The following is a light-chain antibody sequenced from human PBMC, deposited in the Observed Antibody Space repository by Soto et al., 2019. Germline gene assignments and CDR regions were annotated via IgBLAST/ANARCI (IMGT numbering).Light chain of an antibody. CDR3: AAWDDSLNGRV. V-gene: IGLV1-44*01. CDR2: SNN. J-gene: IGLJ1*01. Sequence: QSVLTQPPSASGTPGQRVTISCSGSSSNIGINTVNWYQQLPGTAPKLLIYSNNQRPSGVPYRFSGSKSGTSASLAISGLQSEDEADYYCAAWDDSLNGRVFGTGTKVTVL. CDR1: SSNIGINT.